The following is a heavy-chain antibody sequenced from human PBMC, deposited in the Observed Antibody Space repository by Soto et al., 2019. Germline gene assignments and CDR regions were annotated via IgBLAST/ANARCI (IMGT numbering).Heavy chain of an antibody. D-gene: IGHD3-22*01. J-gene: IGHJ4*02. CDR2: IYYSGST. CDR1: GGSISSGDYY. V-gene: IGHV4-30-4*01. Sequence: SETLSLTCTVSGGSISSGDYYWSWIRQPPGKGLEWIGYIYYSGSTYYNPSLKSRVTISVETSKNQFSLKLSSVTAADTAVYYCARAPRSYDTSGYFDYWGKGTLVTVSS. CDR3: ARAPRSYDTSGYFDY.